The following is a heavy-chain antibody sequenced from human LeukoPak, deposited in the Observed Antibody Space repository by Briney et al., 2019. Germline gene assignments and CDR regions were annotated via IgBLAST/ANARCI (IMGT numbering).Heavy chain of an antibody. CDR1: GFSFNNYA. V-gene: IGHV3-23*01. D-gene: IGHD2-15*01. J-gene: IGHJ4*02. CDR2: ITDSGGST. CDR3: ARRKAGYCSGGSCYYYYFDY. Sequence: PGGSLRLSCAASGFSFNNYAMSWVRQAPGKGLEWVSAITDSGGSTYYADAVKGRFTISRDNSKNTLYLQMNSLRAEDTAVYYCARRKAGYCSGGSCYYYYFDYWGQGTLVTVSS.